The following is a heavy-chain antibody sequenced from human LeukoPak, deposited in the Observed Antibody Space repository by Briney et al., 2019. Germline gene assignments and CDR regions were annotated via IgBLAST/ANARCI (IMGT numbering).Heavy chain of an antibody. V-gene: IGHV3-48*04. Sequence: GGSLRLSCAASGFTFSNYKMNWVRQAPGKGLEWVSYISSSSSTIYYADSVKGRFTISRDNAKNSLFLQMNSLRVEDTAVYYCAAAGDYWGQGTLVTVSS. CDR2: ISSSSSTI. CDR1: GFTFSNYK. J-gene: IGHJ4*02. D-gene: IGHD3-10*01. CDR3: AAAGDY.